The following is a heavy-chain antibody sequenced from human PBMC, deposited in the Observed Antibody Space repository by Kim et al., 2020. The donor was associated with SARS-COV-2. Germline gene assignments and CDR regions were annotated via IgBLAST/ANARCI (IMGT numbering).Heavy chain of an antibody. CDR2: ISWNSGSI. D-gene: IGHD6-13*01. CDR1: GFTFDDYA. Sequence: GGSLRLSCAASGFTFDDYAMHWVRQAPGKGLEWVSGISWNSGSIGYADSVKGRFTISRDNAKNSLYLQMNSLRAEDTALYYCAKDIAPYSSSWYLFDYWGQGTLVTVSS. J-gene: IGHJ4*02. CDR3: AKDIAPYSSSWYLFDY. V-gene: IGHV3-9*01.